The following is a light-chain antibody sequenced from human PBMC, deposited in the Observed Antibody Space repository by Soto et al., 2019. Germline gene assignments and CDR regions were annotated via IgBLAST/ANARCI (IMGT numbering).Light chain of an antibody. V-gene: IGLV1-40*01. Sequence: QSVLTQPPSVSGAPGQRVTISCTGSSSNIGAGYTIHWHQHLPGRAPKLLVYGGNNRPSGVPDRFSGSESGTSASLTITGLQAEDEAHYYCQSYDTRLSAVVFGGGTQLTVL. J-gene: IGLJ2*01. CDR1: SSNIGAGYT. CDR2: GGN. CDR3: QSYDTRLSAVV.